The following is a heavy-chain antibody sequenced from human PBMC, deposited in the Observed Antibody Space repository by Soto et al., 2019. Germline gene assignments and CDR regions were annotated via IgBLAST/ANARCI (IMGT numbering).Heavy chain of an antibody. CDR2: ISGGGRPI. Sequence: EVQLVESGGGSVQPGGSLRLSCAAYGFTFSTFFMNWVRQAPGRGLEWISYISGGGRPISYADSVKGRFTISRDNAKNSLYLQMDSLTDEDTAVYYCARDLGWAFDSWGQGTLVTVSS. CDR3: ARDLGWAFDS. J-gene: IGHJ4*02. CDR1: GFTFSTFF. V-gene: IGHV3-48*02. D-gene: IGHD6-19*01.